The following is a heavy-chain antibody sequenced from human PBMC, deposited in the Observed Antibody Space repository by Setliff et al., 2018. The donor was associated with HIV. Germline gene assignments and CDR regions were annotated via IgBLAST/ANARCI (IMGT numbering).Heavy chain of an antibody. CDR2: VYYSGST. D-gene: IGHD6-19*01. Sequence: PSETLSLTCTVSGDSISSSGPGYYWGWVRQPPGGGLEWIGSVYYSGSTYYNPSLKSRVTISVDTSENQLSLRLTSMTAADTAVYYCARETREAVAGSNYYYYYGLDVWG. CDR3: ARETREAVAGSNYYYYYGLDV. V-gene: IGHV4-39*02. J-gene: IGHJ6*01. CDR1: GDSISSSGPGYY.